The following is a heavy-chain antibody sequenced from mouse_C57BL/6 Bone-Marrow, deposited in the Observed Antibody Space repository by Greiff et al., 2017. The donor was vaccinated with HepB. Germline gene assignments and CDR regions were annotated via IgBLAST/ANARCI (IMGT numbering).Heavy chain of an antibody. CDR2: IYPRSGNT. CDR3: AGSGYGDY. D-gene: IGHD3-2*02. V-gene: IGHV1-81*01. CDR1: GYTFTSYG. Sequence: VKLMESGAELARPGASVKLSCKASGYTFTSYGISWVKQRTGQGLEWIGEIYPRSGNTYYNEKFKGKATLTADKSSSTAYMELRSLTSEDSAVYFCAGSGYGDYWGQGTTLTVSS. J-gene: IGHJ2*01.